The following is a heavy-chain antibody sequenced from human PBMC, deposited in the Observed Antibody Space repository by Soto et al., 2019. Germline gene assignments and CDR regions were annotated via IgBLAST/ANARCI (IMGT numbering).Heavy chain of an antibody. V-gene: IGHV1-2*02. CDR2: INSNTGGT. Sequence: ASVKVSCKASGYTFRDYYMHWVRQAPGQGLEWMGWINSNTGGTNYAQKFQGRVTMTRDTSISTAYMELSRLRPDDTAVYYCARESVVTGTHHFDSWGQGTMVTVSS. CDR1: GYTFRDYY. D-gene: IGHD1-7*01. J-gene: IGHJ4*02. CDR3: ARESVVTGTHHFDS.